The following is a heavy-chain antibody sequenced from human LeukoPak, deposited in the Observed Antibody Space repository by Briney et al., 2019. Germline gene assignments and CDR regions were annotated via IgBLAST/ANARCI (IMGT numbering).Heavy chain of an antibody. J-gene: IGHJ4*02. CDR3: ARDGGWDSGYVPFDY. CDR1: GGSISSSSYY. V-gene: IGHV4-39*07. D-gene: IGHD5-12*01. Sequence: EPSETLSLTCTVSGGSISSSSYYWGWIRQPPGKGLEWIGSIYYSGSTYYNPSLKSRVTISVDTSKNQFSLKLSSVTAADTAVYYCARDGGWDSGYVPFDYWGQGTLVTVSS. CDR2: IYYSGST.